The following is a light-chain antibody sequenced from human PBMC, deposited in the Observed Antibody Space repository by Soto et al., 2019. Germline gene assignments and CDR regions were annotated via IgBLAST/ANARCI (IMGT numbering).Light chain of an antibody. Sequence: DIQMTQSPSSVSASVGDSVTITCRASQGVSDWVAWYQQKPGEAPKLLIYGSSSLLSGVPSRFSGTRSGTDFTLTISSLQPEDFATYYCQQANSYPWTFGPGTKVDIK. V-gene: IGKV1-12*01. CDR2: GSS. CDR1: QGVSDW. J-gene: IGKJ1*01. CDR3: QQANSYPWT.